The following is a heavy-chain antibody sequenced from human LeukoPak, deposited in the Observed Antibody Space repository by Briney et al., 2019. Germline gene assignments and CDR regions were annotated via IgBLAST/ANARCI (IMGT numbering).Heavy chain of an antibody. Sequence: ASVKVSCKASGYTFTGYYMHWVRQAPGQGLEWMGWINPNSGGTNYAQKFQGRVTMTRDTSISTAYMELSRLRSDDTAVYYCARDNLWFGDPMNWFDPWGQGTLVTASS. CDR1: GYTFTGYY. CDR3: ARDNLWFGDPMNWFDP. CDR2: INPNSGGT. V-gene: IGHV1-2*02. J-gene: IGHJ5*02. D-gene: IGHD3-10*01.